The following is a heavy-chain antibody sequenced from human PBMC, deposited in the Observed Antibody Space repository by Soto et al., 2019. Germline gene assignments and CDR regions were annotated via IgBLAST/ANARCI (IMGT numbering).Heavy chain of an antibody. CDR1: GVSLTSGNW. J-gene: IGHJ4*02. Sequence: SETLSLTCAVSGVSLTSGNWWTWVRQSPQRGLEYIGEIFHDGTANYYPSFERRVAMSVDTSRNQFSLKLTSVTAADTAVYFCARLVYDTSLNYMYFDFWGPGSLVTVSS. D-gene: IGHD3-22*01. CDR3: ARLVYDTSLNYMYFDF. V-gene: IGHV4-4*02. CDR2: IFHDGTA.